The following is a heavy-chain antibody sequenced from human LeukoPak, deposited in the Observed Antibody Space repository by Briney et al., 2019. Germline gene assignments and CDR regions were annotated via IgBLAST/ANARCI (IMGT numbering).Heavy chain of an antibody. CDR2: ISVSGDNT. CDR3: AKPYSISVQRYFDY. J-gene: IGHJ4*02. D-gene: IGHD2-2*01. Sequence: PGGSLRLSCAASGFTFSSHAMSWVRQAPGKGLEWVSAISVSGDNTYYADSVKGRFTISRDNSKNTLYLQMNSLRAEDTAVYYCAKPYSISVQRYFDYWGQGTLVTVSS. V-gene: IGHV3-23*01. CDR1: GFTFSSHA.